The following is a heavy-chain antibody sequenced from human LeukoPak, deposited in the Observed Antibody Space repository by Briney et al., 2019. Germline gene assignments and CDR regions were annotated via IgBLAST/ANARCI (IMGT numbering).Heavy chain of an antibody. D-gene: IGHD1-1*01. CDR1: GFTFSNYA. Sequence: GSLSPSWAASGFTFSNYAMTWVRQPPGKGLGLVSVNRANGRCKDYADAVKGRFTTYRDNAENTLFLLMNSLRAEGTAIYYCAKLVGAGSTPTDCWGQGTMVTVCS. CDR3: AKLVGAGSTPTDC. J-gene: IGHJ4*02. CDR2: NRANGRCK. V-gene: IGHV3-23*01.